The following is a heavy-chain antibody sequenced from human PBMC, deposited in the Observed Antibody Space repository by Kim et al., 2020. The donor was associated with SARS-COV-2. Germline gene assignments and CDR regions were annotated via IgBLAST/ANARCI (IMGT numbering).Heavy chain of an antibody. Sequence: GGSLRLSCAASGFKFSGSGMHWVRQASGKGLEWVGRIRSRVNSYATAYAASVKGRFTISRDDSRNTAYLQMNSLKTEDTAVYYCTRHVSCTGGSCYSFDYWGQGTLVTVSS. J-gene: IGHJ4*02. CDR2: IRSRVNSYAT. CDR1: GFKFSGSG. CDR3: TRHVSCTGGSCYSFDY. D-gene: IGHD2-15*01. V-gene: IGHV3-73*01.